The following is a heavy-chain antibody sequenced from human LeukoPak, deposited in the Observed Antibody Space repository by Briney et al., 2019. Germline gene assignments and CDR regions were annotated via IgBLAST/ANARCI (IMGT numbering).Heavy chain of an antibody. J-gene: IGHJ4*02. CDR1: GGSISSYY. CDR2: IYYTGNT. CDR3: ARLRPSIGAAGTFDY. Sequence: KASETLSLTCTVSGGSISSYYWSWLRQPPGKGLEWIGYIYYTGNTKYNASLKSRVTISVDTSKNQFSLKLSSVTAADTAVYYCARLRPSIGAAGTFDYWGQGTLVTVSS. V-gene: IGHV4-59*08. D-gene: IGHD6-13*01.